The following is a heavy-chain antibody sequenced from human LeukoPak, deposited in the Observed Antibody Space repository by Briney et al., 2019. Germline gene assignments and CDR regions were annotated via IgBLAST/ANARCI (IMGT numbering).Heavy chain of an antibody. V-gene: IGHV1-2*02. CDR3: ARDGRDGYNSYFDC. CDR1: GYTFTGYN. J-gene: IGHJ4*02. D-gene: IGHD5-24*01. CDR2: INPNSGGT. Sequence: ASVKVSCKASGYTFTGYNIHWVRQAPGQGLEWMGWINPNSGGTDYAQKFQGRVTVTRDTSISTAYMELSRLRSDDTAVYYCARDGRDGYNSYFDCWGQGTLVSVSP.